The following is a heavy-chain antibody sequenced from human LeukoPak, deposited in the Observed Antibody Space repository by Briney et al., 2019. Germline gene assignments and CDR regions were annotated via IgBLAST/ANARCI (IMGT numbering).Heavy chain of an antibody. V-gene: IGHV1-18*01. CDR2: ISGYNGDT. D-gene: IGHD5-12*01. Sequence: GASVKVSCKASGFTFTSFGFSWVRQAPGQGLEWVGWISGYNGDTSHDQKFQGRVTISTDTSTNTAYMDLRSLTSDDTAVYYCARRSGYDRRAGTLDIRGQGTMVTVSS. J-gene: IGHJ3*02. CDR3: ARRSGYDRRAGTLDI. CDR1: GFTFTSFG.